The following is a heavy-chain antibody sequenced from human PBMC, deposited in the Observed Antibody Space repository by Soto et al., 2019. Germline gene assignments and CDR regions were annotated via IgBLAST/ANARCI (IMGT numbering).Heavy chain of an antibody. CDR3: ARTGASEYDSRGYDYHSGYFCY. V-gene: IGHV4-30-2*01. CDR1: GGSISSGGYS. Sequence: QLQLQESGSGLVKPSQTLSLTCAVSGGSISSGGYSWSWIRQPPGKGLEWIGYIYHSGSTYYNPSHKSRVTISVDRSKNQFSMKLISVTAADTAVYYCARTGASEYDSRGYDYHSGYFCYWGQGTLVPVSS. D-gene: IGHD3-22*01. J-gene: IGHJ4*02. CDR2: IYHSGST.